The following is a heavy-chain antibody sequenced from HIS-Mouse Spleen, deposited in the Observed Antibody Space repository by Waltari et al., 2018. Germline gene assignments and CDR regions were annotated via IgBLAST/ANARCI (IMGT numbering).Heavy chain of an antibody. V-gene: IGHV4-39*07. J-gene: IGHJ4*02. CDR2: IYYSGST. D-gene: IGHD1-26*01. CDR1: GGSTRSISYY. Sequence: QLHLQESGPGLVKPSETRSLTCTFSGGSTRSISYYWGWIRQPPGKGLEWIGSIYYSGSTYYNPSLKSRVTISVDTSKNQFSLKLSSVTAADTAVYYCARDRELYFDYWGQGTLVTVSS. CDR3: ARDRELYFDY.